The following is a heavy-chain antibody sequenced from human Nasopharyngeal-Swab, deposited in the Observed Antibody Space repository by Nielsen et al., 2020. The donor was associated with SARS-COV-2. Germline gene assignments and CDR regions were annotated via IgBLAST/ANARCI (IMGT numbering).Heavy chain of an antibody. V-gene: IGHV5-51*01. CDR2: IYPGDSDT. J-gene: IGHJ5*02. CDR3: ARKAIPYNWNCADWFDP. CDR1: GYSFTSYW. Sequence: GESLKISCKGSGYSFTSYWIGWVRQMPGKGLEWMGIIYPGDSDTRYSPSFQGQVTISADKSISTAYLQWSSLKASDTAMYYCARKAIPYNWNCADWFDPWGQGTLVTVSS. D-gene: IGHD1-7*01.